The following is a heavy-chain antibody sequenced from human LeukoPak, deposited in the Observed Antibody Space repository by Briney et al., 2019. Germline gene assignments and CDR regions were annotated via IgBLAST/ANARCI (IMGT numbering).Heavy chain of an antibody. D-gene: IGHD3-10*01. V-gene: IGHV4-4*02. CDR1: GASISSNW. Sequence: SGTLSLTCAVSGASISSNWWNWVRQPPGKGLEWIGETHHSGSANYNPSLKSRVTISLDTSENQFSLRLSSVTAADTAVYYCVRDRGEWSYSHDYWGQGTLVTVSS. CDR2: THHSGSA. J-gene: IGHJ4*02. CDR3: VRDRGEWSYSHDY.